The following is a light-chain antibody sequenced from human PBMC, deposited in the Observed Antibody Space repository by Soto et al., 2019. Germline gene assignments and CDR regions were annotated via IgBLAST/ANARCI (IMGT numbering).Light chain of an antibody. J-gene: IGKJ4*01. CDR1: QSVLYSSNNKNY. V-gene: IGKV4-1*01. CDR3: QQYYSTLLT. Sequence: DIVMTQSPDSLAVSLGERATINCESSQSVLYSSNNKNYLAWYQHKPGQPPKLLIYWASTRESGVPDRFSGSGSGTDFTLTISSLQAEDVAVYYCQQYYSTLLTFGGGTKVDI. CDR2: WAS.